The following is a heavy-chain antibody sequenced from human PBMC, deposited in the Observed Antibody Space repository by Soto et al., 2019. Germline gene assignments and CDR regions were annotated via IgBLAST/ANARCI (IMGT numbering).Heavy chain of an antibody. CDR1: GGSINSSSYY. D-gene: IGHD2-2*01. V-gene: IGHV4-31*11. Sequence: SETLSLTCAVSGGSINSSSYYWGWIRQHPGKGLEWIGYIYYSGSTYYNPSLKSRVTISVDTSKNQFSLKLSSVTAADTAVYYCARVDIVLVPAAMTIDYWGQGTLVTVSS. CDR2: IYYSGST. CDR3: ARVDIVLVPAAMTIDY. J-gene: IGHJ4*02.